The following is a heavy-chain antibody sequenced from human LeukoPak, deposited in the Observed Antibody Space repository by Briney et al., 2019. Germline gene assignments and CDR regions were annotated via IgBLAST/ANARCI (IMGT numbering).Heavy chain of an antibody. CDR3: ARDRKGALNYGMDV. J-gene: IGHJ6*02. V-gene: IGHV3-30*03. CDR2: ISYDGSNK. CDR1: GFTFSSYN. Sequence: GGSLRLSCAASGFTFSSYNMNWVRQAPGKGLEWVAVISYDGSNKYYADSVKGRFTISRDNSKNTLYLQMNSLRAEDTAVYYCARDRKGALNYGMDVWGQGTTVTVSS.